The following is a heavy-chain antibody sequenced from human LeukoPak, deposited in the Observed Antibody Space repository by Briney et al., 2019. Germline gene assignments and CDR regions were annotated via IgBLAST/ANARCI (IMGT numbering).Heavy chain of an antibody. J-gene: IGHJ4*02. CDR2: ISGGSNYI. CDR3: ATRPITMVRGVIVY. D-gene: IGHD3-10*01. Sequence: PGGSLRLSCEASGFTFSTYSMNWVRQAPGKGLEWVSSISGGSNYIYYADSVKGRLTISRDNAKNSLYLQMNSLRAEDTAVYYCATRPITMVRGVIVYWGQGTLVTVSS. CDR1: GFTFSTYS. V-gene: IGHV3-21*01.